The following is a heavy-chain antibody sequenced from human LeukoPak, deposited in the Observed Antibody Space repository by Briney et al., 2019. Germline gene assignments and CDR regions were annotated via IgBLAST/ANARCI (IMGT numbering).Heavy chain of an antibody. CDR1: GFTFSNYD. V-gene: IGHV3-23*01. Sequence: PGGSLRLSCAASGFTFSNYDMSWVRQAPGKGLEWVSAISGRGDSTYYADSVKGRFTISRDNSKNTLFLQMNSLRAEDTAVYYCARVDGDTGGDYWGQGTLVTVSS. J-gene: IGHJ4*02. CDR3: ARVDGDTGGDY. D-gene: IGHD4-17*01. CDR2: ISGRGDST.